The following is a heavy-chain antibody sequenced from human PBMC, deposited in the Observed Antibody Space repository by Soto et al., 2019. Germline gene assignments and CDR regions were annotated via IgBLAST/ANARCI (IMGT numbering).Heavy chain of an antibody. CDR2: IYYSGGT. CDR3: ARDRTTVTSYYFDY. CDR1: GGSFTNYY. J-gene: IGHJ4*02. V-gene: IGHV4-59*01. D-gene: IGHD4-4*01. Sequence: PSETLSLTCTVSGGSFTNYYWSWIRQPPGKGLEWIGYIYYSGGTNYNPSLKSRVTISADTSKNQFSLELNSVTAADTAVYYCARDRTTVTSYYFDYWGQGTLVTVSS.